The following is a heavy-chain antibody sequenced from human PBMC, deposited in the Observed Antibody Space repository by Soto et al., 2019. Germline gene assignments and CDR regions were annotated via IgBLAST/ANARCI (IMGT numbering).Heavy chain of an antibody. CDR3: ARDGSSLGFGEFGAFDI. CDR2: IYHSGST. D-gene: IGHD3-10*01. J-gene: IGHJ3*02. CDR1: SGSISSSNW. V-gene: IGHV4-4*02. Sequence: SETLSLTCAVSSGSISSSNWWSWVRQPPGKGLEWIGEIYHSGSTNYNPSLKSRVTISVDKSKNQFSLKLSSVTAADTAVYYCARDGSSLGFGEFGAFDIWGQGTMVTVSS.